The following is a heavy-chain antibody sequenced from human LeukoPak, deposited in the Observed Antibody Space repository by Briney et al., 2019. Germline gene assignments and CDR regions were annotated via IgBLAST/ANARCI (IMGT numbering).Heavy chain of an antibody. J-gene: IGHJ1*01. Sequence: SETLSLTCAVSGGSISSGGYSWSWIRQHPGKGLEWIGYIYYSGSTYYHPSLKSRVTISVDTSKNQFSLKLSSVTAADTAVYYCARVLWFGELLYFQHWGQGTLVTVSS. D-gene: IGHD3-10*01. V-gene: IGHV4-31*11. CDR3: ARVLWFGELLYFQH. CDR2: IYYSGST. CDR1: GGSISSGGYS.